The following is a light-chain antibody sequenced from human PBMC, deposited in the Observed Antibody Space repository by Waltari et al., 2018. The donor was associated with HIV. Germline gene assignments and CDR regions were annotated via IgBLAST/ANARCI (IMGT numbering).Light chain of an antibody. V-gene: IGLV10-54*01. Sequence: AGLTQPSSVSKGLGQNVIRPCTGNDKNGAHEGAAWLLLHEGHPPEVLSYRGGARPAGISQKYYASRSGNTASLTITGLQVDDEAVYYCSAWDSSLSEWVFGGGTKLTVL. CDR2: RGG. CDR1: DKNGAHEG. J-gene: IGLJ3*02. CDR3: SAWDSSLSEWV.